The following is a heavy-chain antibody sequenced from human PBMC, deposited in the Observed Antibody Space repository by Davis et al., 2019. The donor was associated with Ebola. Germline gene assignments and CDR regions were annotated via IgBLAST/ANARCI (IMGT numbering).Heavy chain of an antibody. CDR2: IYHNGAT. V-gene: IGHV4-38-2*02. CDR1: GYSINSGYY. D-gene: IGHD3-22*01. J-gene: IGHJ4*02. CDR3: VRGLTYYYDSSGYY. Sequence: SETLSLTCTVSGYSINSGYYWGWIRQPPGKGLEWIGTIYHNGATYYNPSLKSRVTISVDTSKNQFSLKLSSVTAADTAVYYCVRGLTYYYDSSGYYWGQGTLVTVSS.